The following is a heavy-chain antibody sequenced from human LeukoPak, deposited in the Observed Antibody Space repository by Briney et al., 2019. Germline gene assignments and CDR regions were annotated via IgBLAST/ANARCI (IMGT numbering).Heavy chain of an antibody. CDR2: ISGSGDTT. D-gene: IGHD6-13*01. CDR1: GFTVSSNY. J-gene: IGHJ5*02. CDR3: AKGTHSSSWHWFDP. Sequence: GGSLRLSCAASGFTVSSNYMSWVRQAPGKGLEWVSAISGSGDTTYYAESVRGRFTISRDISKNTLYLQMNSLRVEDTAVYYCAKGTHSSSWHWFDPWGQGTLVTVSS. V-gene: IGHV3-23*01.